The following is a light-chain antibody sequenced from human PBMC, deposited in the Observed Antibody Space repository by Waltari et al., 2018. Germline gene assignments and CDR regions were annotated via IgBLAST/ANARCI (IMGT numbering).Light chain of an antibody. CDR1: QSVSSSY. J-gene: IGKJ2*01. CDR2: GAS. Sequence: EVVLTQSPGTLYLSPGETATLSCRASQSVSSSYLAWYQQKPGQSPRLLIYGASSRATGIPDRFSASGSGTDFILTISRLEPEDFAVYYCQQYASSLYTFGQGTKLEIK. V-gene: IGKV3-20*01. CDR3: QQYASSLYT.